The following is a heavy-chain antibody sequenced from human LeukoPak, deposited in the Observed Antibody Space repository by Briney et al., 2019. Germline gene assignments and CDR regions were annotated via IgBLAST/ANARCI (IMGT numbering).Heavy chain of an antibody. CDR2: ISNSDSSI. V-gene: IGHV3-11*01. CDR3: TSHVGGTARAWGYFQY. D-gene: IGHD1-26*01. J-gene: IGHJ1*01. Sequence: GGSLRLSCAASGILFSDYYMSWIRQAPGKGLEWVSYISNSDSSIYYADSVKGRFTISRDNANKSLFLQMNRLRAEDTAVYYCTSHVGGTARAWGYFQYWGQGTLVTVSS. CDR1: GILFSDYY.